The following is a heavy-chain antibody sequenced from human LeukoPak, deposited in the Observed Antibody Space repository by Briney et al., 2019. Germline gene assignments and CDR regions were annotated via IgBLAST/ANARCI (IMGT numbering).Heavy chain of an antibody. CDR3: AKDGESYYYGSGSYSVRGDAFDI. J-gene: IGHJ3*02. V-gene: IGHV3-23*01. CDR1: GFTFSSYA. Sequence: AGSLRLSCAASGFTFSSYAMSWVRQAPGKGLEWGSAIRGSGGSTYYADSVKGRFTISRDNSKTTLYLQMNSLRAEDTAVYYCAKDGESYYYGSGSYSVRGDAFDIWGQGTMVTVSS. D-gene: IGHD3-10*01. CDR2: IRGSGGST.